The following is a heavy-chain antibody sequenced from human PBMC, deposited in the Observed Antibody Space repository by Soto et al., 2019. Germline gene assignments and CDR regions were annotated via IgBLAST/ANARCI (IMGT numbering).Heavy chain of an antibody. CDR1: GGSISSSSFH. CDR3: ARRERAAGTDWWFDP. D-gene: IGHD6-13*01. Sequence: QLQLQESGPGLVKPSETLSLTCTVSGGSISSSSFHWGWIRQPPGKGLEWIGSIYYSGSTYYSPYLKSRVTISVETSKNQFSLKLSSVTAADTAVYYCARRERAAGTDWWFDPWGQGTLVTVSS. CDR2: IYYSGST. V-gene: IGHV4-39*01. J-gene: IGHJ5*02.